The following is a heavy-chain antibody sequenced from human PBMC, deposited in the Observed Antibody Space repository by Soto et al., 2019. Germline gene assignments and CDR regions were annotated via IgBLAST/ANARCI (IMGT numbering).Heavy chain of an antibody. CDR2: ISSSGSTT. D-gene: IGHD3-16*01. CDR1: GFTFYTYE. J-gene: IGHJ3*01. CDR3: ATRCGGRGAFDF. Sequence: EVQLVESGGGLVQPGGSLRLSCAASGFTFYTYEMNWVRQAPGKGLEGVSYISSSGSTTYYADSVKGRFTISRDNAKNPQYMKTNSLRAENAPSYYFATRCGGRGAFDFWGQGTMVTVSS. V-gene: IGHV3-48*03.